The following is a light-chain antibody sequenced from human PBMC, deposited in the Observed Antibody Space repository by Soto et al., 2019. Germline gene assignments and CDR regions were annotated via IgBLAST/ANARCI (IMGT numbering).Light chain of an antibody. V-gene: IGLV1-40*01. CDR2: ANN. CDR1: SSNIGAGYE. J-gene: IGLJ1*01. Sequence: QSVLTQPPSVSEAPGQRVTISCTGSSSNIGAGYEAHWYQQVPGTAPKLLIYANNNRPSGVPDRFSGSKSGTSASLAITGLQAEDEAEYYCQSYDSSLSVYVFGTGTKVTVL. CDR3: QSYDSSLSVYV.